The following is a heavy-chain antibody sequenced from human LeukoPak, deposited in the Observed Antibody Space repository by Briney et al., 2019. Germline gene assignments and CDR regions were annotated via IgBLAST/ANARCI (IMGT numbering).Heavy chain of an antibody. CDR3: ARVLEEALDY. CDR2: INPSCGST. CDR1: GYTFTSYY. D-gene: IGHD3-3*02. J-gene: IGHJ4*02. Sequence: SXXXXCXXSGYTFTSYYMHWVRQAPGQGLEGMVIINPSCGSTIYAQKFQGRVTMTRDTSTSTVYMELSSLRSEDTAVYYCARVLEEALDYWGQGTLVTVSS. V-gene: IGHV1-46*01.